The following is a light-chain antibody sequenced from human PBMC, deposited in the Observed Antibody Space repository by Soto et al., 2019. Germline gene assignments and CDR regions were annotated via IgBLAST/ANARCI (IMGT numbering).Light chain of an antibody. CDR1: QSVSTY. J-gene: IGKJ5*01. V-gene: IGKV3-11*01. CDR3: QQRGSWPPT. Sequence: EIVLTQSPATLSLSPGERATLSCSASQSVSTYLAWYQQRRGQAPRVLIYDASNRATGIPARFSGSGSGADFTLTISSLEPEDFAVYYCQQRGSWPPTFGQGTRLDIK. CDR2: DAS.